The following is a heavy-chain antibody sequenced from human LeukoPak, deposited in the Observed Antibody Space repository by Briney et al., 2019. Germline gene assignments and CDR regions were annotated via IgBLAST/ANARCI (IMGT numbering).Heavy chain of an antibody. J-gene: IGHJ6*03. CDR3: ARPDSSSVFDYYYMDV. V-gene: IGHV3-30*02. CDR2: IRYDGSNK. D-gene: IGHD6-6*01. Sequence: GGSLRLSCAASGFTFSTYAMIWVRQAPGEGLEWVAFIRYDGSNKYYADSVKGRFTISRDNSKNTLYLQMNSLRAEDTAVYYCARPDSSSVFDYYYMDVWGKGTTVTVSS. CDR1: GFTFSTYA.